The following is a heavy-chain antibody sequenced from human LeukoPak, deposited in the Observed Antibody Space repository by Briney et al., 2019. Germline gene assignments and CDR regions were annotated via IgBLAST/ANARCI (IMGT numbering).Heavy chain of an antibody. V-gene: IGHV1-46*01. CDR3: ARDQEGFDY. Sequence: GASVNVSCKASGYSFTSNYIHWVRQAPGQGLEWMGVIYPRDGSTSYAQKFQGRVTVTRDTSTSTVHMELSGLRSEDTAVYYCARDQEGFDYWGQGTLVTVSS. CDR2: IYPRDGST. CDR1: GYSFTSNY. J-gene: IGHJ4*02.